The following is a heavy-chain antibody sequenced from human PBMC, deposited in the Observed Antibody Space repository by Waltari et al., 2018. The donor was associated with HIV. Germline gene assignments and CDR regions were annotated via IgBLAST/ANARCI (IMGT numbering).Heavy chain of an antibody. V-gene: IGHV1-46*01. CDR3: ARVAYSSSWTPPFDY. CDR1: GYTFTSYY. D-gene: IGHD6-13*01. Sequence: QVQLVQSGAEVKKPGASVKVSCQASGYTFTSYYMHWVRQAPGQGLEWMGIINPSGGYTSYAQKFRGRVTMTRDTSTSTVYMELSSLRSDDAAVYYCARVAYSSSWTPPFDYWGQGTLVTVSS. J-gene: IGHJ4*02. CDR2: INPSGGYT.